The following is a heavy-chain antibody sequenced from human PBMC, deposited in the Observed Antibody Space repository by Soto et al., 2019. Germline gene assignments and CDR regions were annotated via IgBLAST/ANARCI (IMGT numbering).Heavy chain of an antibody. CDR3: ANQYTSSSSVDS. J-gene: IGHJ4*02. V-gene: IGHV3-23*01. Sequence: PVGSLRLSCAASGFTFTSYAMSWVRQAPGKGLEWVSGISGSGGNTYYADSVKGRFTISSDNSKNTVYLQMNSLRVEDTAVYYCANQYTSSSSVDSWGQGTLVTVSS. D-gene: IGHD6-6*01. CDR2: ISGSGGNT. CDR1: GFTFTSYA.